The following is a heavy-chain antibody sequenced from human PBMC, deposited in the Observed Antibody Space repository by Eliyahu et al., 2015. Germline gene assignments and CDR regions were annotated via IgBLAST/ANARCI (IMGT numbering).Heavy chain of an antibody. Sequence: QVQLVQSGAEVKKPXASVXVPCKXSXYTFTGXXRHWVRQAPGQGLEWMGWINPNSGGTNYAQKFQGRVTMTRDTSISTAYMELSRLRSDDTAVYYCARDLGRRYYDSSGYSFDYWGQGTLVTVSS. CDR1: XYTFTGXX. D-gene: IGHD3-22*01. CDR3: ARDLGRRYYDSSGYSFDY. CDR2: INPNSGGT. V-gene: IGHV1-2*02. J-gene: IGHJ4*02.